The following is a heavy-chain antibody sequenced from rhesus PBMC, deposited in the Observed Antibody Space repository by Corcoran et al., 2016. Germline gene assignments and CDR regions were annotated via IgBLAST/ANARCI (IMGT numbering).Heavy chain of an antibody. CDR3: ARAAHYNGTGYYTHFDY. Sequence: EVQLVESGGGLVQPGGSLRLSCAASGFSFCSYNMIWGRQAPGKGLEWVSYISYTGKTIYYADSVKGRFTISRDNSKNTLSLQMNSLRAEDTAVYYCARAAHYNGTGYYTHFDYWGQGVLVTVSS. D-gene: IGHD3-28*01. CDR2: ISYTGKTI. V-gene: IGHV3-136*01. J-gene: IGHJ4*01. CDR1: GFSFCSYN.